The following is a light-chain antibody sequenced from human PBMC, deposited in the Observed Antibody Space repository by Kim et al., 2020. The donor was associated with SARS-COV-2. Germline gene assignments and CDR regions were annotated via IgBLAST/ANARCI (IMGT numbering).Light chain of an antibody. J-gene: IGLJ2*01. Sequence: SSELTQDPAVSVALGQTVRITCQGDSLRSYYATWYQKKPVQAPILVIYGKNNRPSGIPDRFSGSSSGNTASLTITGTQAGDEADYYCNSRDINDNGVFGGGTQLTVL. CDR3: NSRDINDNGV. V-gene: IGLV3-19*01. CDR2: GKN. CDR1: SLRSYY.